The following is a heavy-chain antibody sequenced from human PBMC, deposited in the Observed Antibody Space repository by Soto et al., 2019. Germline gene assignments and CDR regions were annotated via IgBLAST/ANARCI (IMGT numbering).Heavy chain of an antibody. J-gene: IGHJ6*02. CDR3: AKTSKGVLAAAWPEMQDPYYYYYGMDV. V-gene: IGHV3-23*01. D-gene: IGHD6-13*01. CDR1: GFTFSSYA. CDR2: ISGSGGRT. Sequence: GGSLRLSCAASGFTFSSYAMSWVRQAPGKGLEWVSAISGSGGRTYYADSVKGRFTISRDNSKNTLYLQMNSLRAEDTAVYYCAKTSKGVLAAAWPEMQDPYYYYYGMDVWGQGTTVTVSS.